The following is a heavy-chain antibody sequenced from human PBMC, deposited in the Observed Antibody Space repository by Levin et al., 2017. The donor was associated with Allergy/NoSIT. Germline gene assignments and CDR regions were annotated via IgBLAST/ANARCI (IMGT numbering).Heavy chain of an antibody. CDR3: ARLPFSSDVTFMHRVDY. D-gene: IGHD2/OR15-2a*01. CDR1: GYSFSSYW. Sequence: GESLKISCKASGYSFSSYWINWVRQRPGKGLEWMGRIDPSDSYTNYNPSFQGHVTISTDKSITTAYLQWSSLKASDTAMYFCARLPFSSDVTFMHRVDYWGQGTQVTVSS. V-gene: IGHV5-10-1*01. CDR2: IDPSDSYT. J-gene: IGHJ4*02.